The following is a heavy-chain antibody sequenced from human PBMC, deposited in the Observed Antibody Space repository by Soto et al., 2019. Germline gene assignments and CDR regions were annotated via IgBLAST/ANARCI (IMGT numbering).Heavy chain of an antibody. J-gene: IGHJ6*02. CDR2: IIPIFGTA. D-gene: IGHD5-18*01. CDR1: GGTFSSYA. CDR3: ARDYPVTVDAWYTAMASSDYDMHV. Sequence: ASVKVSCKASGGTFSSYAICWVRQAPGQGLEWMGGIIPIFGTANYAQKFQGRVTITADESTSTAYMELSSLRSEDTAVYYCARDYPVTVDAWYTAMASSDYDMHVWRQAPTVTV. V-gene: IGHV1-69*13.